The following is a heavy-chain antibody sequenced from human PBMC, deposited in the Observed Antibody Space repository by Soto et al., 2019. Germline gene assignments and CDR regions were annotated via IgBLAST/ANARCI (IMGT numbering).Heavy chain of an antibody. V-gene: IGHV3-73*01. J-gene: IGHJ4*02. CDR2: IRSKANSYAT. CDR1: GFTFSGSA. Sequence: EVQLVESGGGLVQPGGSLKLSCAASGFTFSGSAMHWVRQASGKGLEWVGRIRSKANSYATAYAASVKGRFTISRDDSKNTAYLQMNSLKTEDTAVYYCTRTYDILTGYLFGFEFDYWGQGTMVTASS. CDR3: TRTYDILTGYLFGFEFDY. D-gene: IGHD3-9*01.